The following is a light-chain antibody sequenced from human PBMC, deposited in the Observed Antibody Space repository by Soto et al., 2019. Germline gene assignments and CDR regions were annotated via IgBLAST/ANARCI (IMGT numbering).Light chain of an antibody. CDR1: SSDVGSYNL. V-gene: IGLV2-23*02. CDR3: CSYAGDTTYV. CDR2: EIS. J-gene: IGLJ1*01. Sequence: LTQPASVSGSPGQSITTSCTGTSSDVGSYNLVSWYQQHPGKAPKLMIYEISERPSGVSNRFSGSKSGNTASPTISGLQAEDEANYYCCSYAGDTTYVFGTGTKATVL.